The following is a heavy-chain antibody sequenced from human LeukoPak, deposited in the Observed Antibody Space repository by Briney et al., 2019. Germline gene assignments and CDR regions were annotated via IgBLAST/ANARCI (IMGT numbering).Heavy chain of an antibody. V-gene: IGHV4-59*01. CDR1: GGSISSYY. CDR2: IYYSGST. J-gene: IGHJ4*02. D-gene: IGHD3-3*01. Sequence: PSETLSLTCTVSGGSISSYYWSWIWQPPGKGLEWIGYIYYSGSTNYNPSLKSRVTISVDTSKNQFSLKLSSVTAADTAVYYCARSPSGYSDYWGQGTLVTVSS. CDR3: ARSPSGYSDY.